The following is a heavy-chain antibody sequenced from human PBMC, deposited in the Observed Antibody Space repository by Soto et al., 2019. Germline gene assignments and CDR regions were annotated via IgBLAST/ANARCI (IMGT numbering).Heavy chain of an antibody. J-gene: IGHJ4*02. Sequence: EVQLVESGGGLVQPGGSRRLSWVASGLTLSRYWMSWVRQAPGKGLEWVANIKEDGGKTYYVDSVKGRFTISRDNAKNSVYLQMNSLRVEDTAVYYCSRDYYGPGPDWGQGTLVIVSS. CDR3: SRDYYGPGPD. CDR2: IKEDGGKT. V-gene: IGHV3-7*04. D-gene: IGHD3-22*01. CDR1: GLTLSRYW.